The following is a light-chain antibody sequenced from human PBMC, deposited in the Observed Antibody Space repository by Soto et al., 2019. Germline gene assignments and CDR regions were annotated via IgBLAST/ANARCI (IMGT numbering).Light chain of an antibody. J-gene: IGLJ1*01. V-gene: IGLV2-14*01. CDR2: DVS. Sequence: QSALTQPASVSGSPGQSITISCTGTSSDVGAYNYVSWYQQHTGTAPKLMIYDVSNRPSGVSNRVSGSKSGNTACLTISGLQPEDEADYYCSSYTSSSALYVFGTGTKLTVL. CDR1: SSDVGAYNY. CDR3: SSYTSSSALYV.